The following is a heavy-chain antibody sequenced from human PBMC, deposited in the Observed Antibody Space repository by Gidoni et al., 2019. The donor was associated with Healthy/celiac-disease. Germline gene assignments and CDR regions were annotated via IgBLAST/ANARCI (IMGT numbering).Heavy chain of an antibody. V-gene: IGHV3-30*03. CDR3: AMAYCGGDCAFQH. Sequence: QVQLVESGGGVVQLGRSLRLSCAASGFTFSSYGMHWVRQAPGKGLEWVAVISYDGSNKYYADSVKGRFTISRDNSKNTLYLQMNSLRAEDTAVYYCAMAYCGGDCAFQHWGQGTLVTVSS. CDR2: ISYDGSNK. CDR1: GFTFSSYG. J-gene: IGHJ1*01. D-gene: IGHD2-21*02.